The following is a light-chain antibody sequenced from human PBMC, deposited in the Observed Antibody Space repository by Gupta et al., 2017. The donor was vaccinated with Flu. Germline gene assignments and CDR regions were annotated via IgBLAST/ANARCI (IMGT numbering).Light chain of an antibody. CDR2: AAS. J-gene: IGKJ4*01. CDR1: QNINNC. CDR3: QQSYSFPPST. Sequence: DRVTITCRASQNINNCLNWYQQKPGKAPKAPILAASSLQNGVPSRFTGSGSGTDFTLTINNLQPEDFASYYCQQSYSFPPSTFGGGTKVEIK. V-gene: IGKV1-39*01.